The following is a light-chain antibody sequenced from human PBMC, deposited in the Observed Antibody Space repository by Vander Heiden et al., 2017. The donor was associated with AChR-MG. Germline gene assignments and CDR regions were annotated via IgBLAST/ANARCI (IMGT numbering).Light chain of an antibody. V-gene: IGLV2-23*01. Sequence: SALTQPASVSGSPGQSITISCTGTSSDVGTYNLVSWYQPHPGKAPNRMTHEGSKRPAGVANRFSGSRAGNTASPTISGRQAEDEAEYYCCSYAGSSSWVFGGGTKLTVL. CDR3: CSYAGSSSWV. CDR1: SSDVGTYNL. J-gene: IGLJ3*02. CDR2: EGS.